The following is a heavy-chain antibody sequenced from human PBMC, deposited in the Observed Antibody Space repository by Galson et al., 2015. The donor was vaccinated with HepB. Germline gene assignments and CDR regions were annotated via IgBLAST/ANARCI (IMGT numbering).Heavy chain of an antibody. V-gene: IGHV3-48*04. Sequence: SLRLSCAASTFIFSTYSMNWVRQAPGKGLEWVSYISSSSTTIYYADSVKGRFTISRDNAKNSLYLQMNSLRAEDTAVYYCARGRYYDNSGRFYFGYWGQGTLVTVSS. D-gene: IGHD3-22*01. J-gene: IGHJ4*02. CDR1: TFIFSTYS. CDR2: ISSSSTTI. CDR3: ARGRYYDNSGRFYFGY.